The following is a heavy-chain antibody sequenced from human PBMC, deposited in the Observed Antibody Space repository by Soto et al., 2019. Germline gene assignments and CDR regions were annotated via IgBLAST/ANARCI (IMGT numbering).Heavy chain of an antibody. D-gene: IGHD2-15*01. J-gene: IGHJ6*02. CDR3: ARERRKLLRVYYGMDV. CDR1: GCSISSSNW. V-gene: IGHV4-4*02. Sequence: PSETLSLTCAVSGCSISSSNWWSWVRQPPGKGLEWIGEIYHSGSTNYNPSLKSRVTISVDKSKNQFSLKLSSVTAADTAVYYCARERRKLLRVYYGMDVWGQGTTVT. CDR2: IYHSGST.